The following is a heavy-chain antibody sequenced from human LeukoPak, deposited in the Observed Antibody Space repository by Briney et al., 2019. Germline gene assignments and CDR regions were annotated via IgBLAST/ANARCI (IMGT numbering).Heavy chain of an antibody. V-gene: IGHV4-39*07. CDR3: ARVFDS. Sequence: SETLSLTCTVSGGVVSTSDYYWVWIRQSPGKGLEWIGDIFYTGKTNYNPSLKSRATISLDTSKNQFSLRLTSVTAADTAVYFCARVFDSWGQGKLVTVSS. CDR1: GGVVSTSDYY. J-gene: IGHJ4*02. CDR2: IFYTGKT.